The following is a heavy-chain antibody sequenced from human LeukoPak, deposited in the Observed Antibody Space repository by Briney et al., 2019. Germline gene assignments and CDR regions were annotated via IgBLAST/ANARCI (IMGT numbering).Heavy chain of an antibody. J-gene: IGHJ4*02. V-gene: IGHV3-21*01. CDR2: ISSSSSYI. CDR1: GFTFSSYS. D-gene: IGHD5-12*01. Sequence: PGGSLRLSCAASGFTFSSYSMNWVRQAPGKGLEWVSSISSSSSYIYYADSVKGRSTISRDNAKNSLYLQMNSLRAEDTAVYYCARYSGYDYSYSDYWGQGTLVTVSS. CDR3: ARYSGYDYSYSDY.